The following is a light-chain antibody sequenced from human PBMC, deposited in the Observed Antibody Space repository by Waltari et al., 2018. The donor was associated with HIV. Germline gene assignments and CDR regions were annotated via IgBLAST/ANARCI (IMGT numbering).Light chain of an antibody. CDR1: QDIRTS. CDR2: DAS. V-gene: IGKV1-13*02. CDR3: QHFSSFPLT. Sequence: AIQVTQSPSSLSAAVGDSVIINCRTSQDIRTSLAWYQQRTGRAPQRLLSDASTLQSGVPSMFIGIWSRTTFTLNISLLHSEDFASYYCQHFSSFPLTFGGGTKIQIK. J-gene: IGKJ4*01.